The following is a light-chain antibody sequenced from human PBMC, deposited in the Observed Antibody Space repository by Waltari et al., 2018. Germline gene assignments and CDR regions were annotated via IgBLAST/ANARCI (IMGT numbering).Light chain of an antibody. J-gene: IGLJ2*01. CDR2: LNSAGSH. CDR1: SGHSNYA. V-gene: IGLV4-69*01. CDR3: QTWGTGIVI. Sequence: QLVLTQSPSASASLGASVKLTWTLSSGHSNYAIAWHQQLPEKGPRCLMKLNSAGSHNKGDGVPDRFSGSSSGAARYLTISSLQSEDAADYYCQTWGTGIVIFGGGTRLTVL.